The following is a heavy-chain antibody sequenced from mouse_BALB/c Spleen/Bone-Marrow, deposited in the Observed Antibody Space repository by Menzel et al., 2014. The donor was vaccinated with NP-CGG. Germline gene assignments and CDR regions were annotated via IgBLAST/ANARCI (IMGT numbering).Heavy chain of an antibody. CDR2: IDPENGDT. J-gene: IGHJ1*01. Sequence: VQLQQPGAELVRSGASVKLSCTASGFNIKDYYMHWVKQRPEQGLEWIGWIDPENGDTEYAPKFQGKATMTADTSSNTAYLRLSSLTSEDTAVYYCNRYDWYFDVWGAGTTVTVSS. CDR3: NRYDWYFDV. V-gene: IGHV14-4*02. D-gene: IGHD2-14*01. CDR1: GFNIKDYY.